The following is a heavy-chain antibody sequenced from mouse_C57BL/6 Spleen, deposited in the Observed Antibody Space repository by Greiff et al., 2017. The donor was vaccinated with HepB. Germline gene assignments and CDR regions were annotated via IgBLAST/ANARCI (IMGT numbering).Heavy chain of an antibody. CDR2: ISYDGSN. J-gene: IGHJ4*01. Sequence: DVHLVESGPGLVKPSQSLSLTCSVTGYSITSGYYWNWIRQSPGNKLEWMGYISYDGSNNYNPSLQNRISITRDTSKNQFFLKLNSVTTEDTATYYCARDLLLRYHAMDYWGQGTSVTVSS. V-gene: IGHV3-6*01. D-gene: IGHD1-1*01. CDR1: GYSITSGYY. CDR3: ARDLLLRYHAMDY.